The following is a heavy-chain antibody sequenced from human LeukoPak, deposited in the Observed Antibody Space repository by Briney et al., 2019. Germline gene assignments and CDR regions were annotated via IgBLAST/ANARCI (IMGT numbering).Heavy chain of an antibody. D-gene: IGHD6-13*01. J-gene: IGHJ4*02. CDR2: IKQDGSEK. CDR1: PGSAFTSHW. V-gene: IGHV3-7*01. Sequence: PGGSLRLSCVPSPGSAFTSHWMNWVRQAPGRGLEWVANIKQDGSEKSYLDSVKGRFTISRDNAKSSLYLQMNDLRADDTAVYYCARLGTAEGTLEDYWGQGTLVTVSS. CDR3: ARLGTAEGTLEDY.